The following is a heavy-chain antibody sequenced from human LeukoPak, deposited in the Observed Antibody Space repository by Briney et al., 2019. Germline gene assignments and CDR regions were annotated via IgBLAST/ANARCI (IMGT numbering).Heavy chain of an antibody. V-gene: IGHV3-48*01. CDR2: ISSSSSTI. J-gene: IGHJ4*02. Sequence: GGSLRLSCAASGFTFSSYSMNWVRQAPGKGLEWVSYISSSSSTIYYADSVKGRFTISRDNAKNSLYLQMNSLRAEDTAVYYCARDPTLVGATIDYWGQGTLVTVSS. CDR3: ARDPTLVGATIDY. CDR1: GFTFSSYS. D-gene: IGHD1-26*01.